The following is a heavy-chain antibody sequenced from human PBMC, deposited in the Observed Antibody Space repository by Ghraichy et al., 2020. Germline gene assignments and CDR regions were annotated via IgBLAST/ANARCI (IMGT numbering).Heavy chain of an antibody. CDR3: ARGNYDILTGYSTPYNWFDP. D-gene: IGHD3-9*01. Sequence: ASVKVSCKASGYTFTSYGISWVRQAPGQGLEWMGWISAYNGNTNYAQKLQGRVTMTTDTSTSTAYMELRSLRSDDTAVYYCARGNYDILTGYSTPYNWFDPWGQGTLVTVSS. J-gene: IGHJ5*02. V-gene: IGHV1-18*01. CDR2: ISAYNGNT. CDR1: GYTFTSYG.